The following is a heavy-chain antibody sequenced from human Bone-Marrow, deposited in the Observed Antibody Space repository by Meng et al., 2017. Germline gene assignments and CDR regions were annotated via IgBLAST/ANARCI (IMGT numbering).Heavy chain of an antibody. J-gene: IGHJ4*02. CDR3: ARGLGNCYFDY. D-gene: IGHD3-22*01. Sequence: GESLKISCAASGFTFSSYAMHWVRQAPGKGLEWVSYISSSGSTIYYADSVKGRFTISRDNAKNSLYLQMNSLRAEDTAVYYCARGLGNCYFDYWGQGTLVTVSS. CDR1: GFTFSSYA. CDR2: ISSSGSTI. V-gene: IGHV3-48*03.